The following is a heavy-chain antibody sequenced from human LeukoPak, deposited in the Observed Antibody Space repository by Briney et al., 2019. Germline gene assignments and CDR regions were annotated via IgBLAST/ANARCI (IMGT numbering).Heavy chain of an antibody. CDR1: GFIFTNYA. CDR2: ISVDGDYI. CDR3: ACHLARHYAASADSFDP. D-gene: IGHD4-17*01. Sequence: PGGSLRLSCAASGFIFTNYAMSWVRQAPGKGLEWISYISVDGDYIYYADSVKGRFTVSRDNSISTLYLQMTSLRGEDTAVYSSACHLARHYAASADSFDPWGQGTLVTASS. V-gene: IGHV3-23*01. J-gene: IGHJ5*02.